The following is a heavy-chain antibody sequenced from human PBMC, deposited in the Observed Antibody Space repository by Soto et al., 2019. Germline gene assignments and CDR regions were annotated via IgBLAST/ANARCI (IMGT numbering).Heavy chain of an antibody. Sequence: GGSLRLSCAASGFTFSSYGMHWVRQAPGKGLEWVAVIWYDGSNKYYADSVKGRFTISRDNSKNTLYLQMNSLRAEDTAVYYCARDVCSSTSCYVGYYYYGMDVWGQGTTVTVSS. J-gene: IGHJ6*02. CDR1: GFTFSSYG. D-gene: IGHD2-2*01. CDR3: ARDVCSSTSCYVGYYYYGMDV. V-gene: IGHV3-33*01. CDR2: IWYDGSNK.